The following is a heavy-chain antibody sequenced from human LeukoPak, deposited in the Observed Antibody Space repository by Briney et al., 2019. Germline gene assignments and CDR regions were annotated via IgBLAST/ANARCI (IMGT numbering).Heavy chain of an antibody. CDR3: ARQTSLAGYSVYSRAVDWFDP. CDR2: IYYSGST. V-gene: IGHV4-39*01. D-gene: IGHD5/OR15-5a*01. CDR1: GGSISSSSYY. J-gene: IGHJ5*02. Sequence: PSETLSLTCTVSGGSISSSSYYWGWIRPPPGKGLEWIGSIYYSGSTYYTPSLKSRVTISVDTSKNQFSLKLSSVTAGDTAVYYCARQTSLAGYSVYSRAVDWFDPWGQGTLVTVSS.